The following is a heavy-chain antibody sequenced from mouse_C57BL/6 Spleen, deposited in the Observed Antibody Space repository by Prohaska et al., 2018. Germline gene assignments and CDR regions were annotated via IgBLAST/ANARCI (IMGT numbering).Heavy chain of an antibody. J-gene: IGHJ1*03. CDR2: IDPETGGT. CDR3: TRGSITNRYIDV. V-gene: IGHV1-15*01. D-gene: IGHD2-4*01. CDR1: GYTITDYE. Sequence: GAELVRPGASVTLSCKASGYTITDYEMHWVKQTPVHGLEWIGAIDPETGGTAYNQKFKGTAILTADKSSSTAYMELRSLTSEDSAVYYSTRGSITNRYIDVWGTGTTLTVAS.